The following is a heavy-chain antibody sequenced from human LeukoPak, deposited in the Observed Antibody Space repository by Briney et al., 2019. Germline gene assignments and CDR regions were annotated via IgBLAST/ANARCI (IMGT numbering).Heavy chain of an antibody. V-gene: IGHV3-23*01. D-gene: IGHD5-12*01. CDR1: GFIFSRYV. Sequence: PGGSLRLSCAASGFIFSRYVMTWVRQAPGKGLEWVSSISGSGVSTYCADSVKGRFTLSRDNSKNTLYLQMNSLRAEDSAVDYCAKFRNGYEEFEYWGQVALVTLSS. J-gene: IGHJ4*02. CDR3: AKFRNGYEEFEY. CDR2: ISGSGVST.